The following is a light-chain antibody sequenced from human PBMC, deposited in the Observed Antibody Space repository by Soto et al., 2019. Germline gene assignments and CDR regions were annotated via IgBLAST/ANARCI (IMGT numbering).Light chain of an antibody. Sequence: QSVMTQPPSVSAAPGQRVTISCSGSSSNIGGNSVSWYQQLPGTAPKLLIYRNNQRPSGVPDRFSGSKSGTSASLAISGLHSEDEADYYCSVWDDSLDGRVFGGGTKLTVL. V-gene: IGLV1-44*01. CDR1: SSNIGGNS. CDR3: SVWDDSLDGRV. J-gene: IGLJ3*02. CDR2: RNN.